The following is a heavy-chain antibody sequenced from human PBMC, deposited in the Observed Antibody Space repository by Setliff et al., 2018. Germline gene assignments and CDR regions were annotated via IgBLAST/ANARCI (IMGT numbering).Heavy chain of an antibody. CDR1: GFSISSGYY. V-gene: IGHV4-38-2*01. J-gene: IGHJ4*02. CDR2: IHHSGKA. Sequence: SETLSLTCAVSGFSISSGYYWGWIRQPPGKGLEWIVNIHHSGKAYYNPSLKSRVTMSVDTSKNHVSLKLGSVTAADTAVYYCARLRGIAVPGAPKYYSPGYWGQGTLVTVSS. D-gene: IGHD6-19*01. CDR3: ARLRGIAVPGAPKYYSPGY.